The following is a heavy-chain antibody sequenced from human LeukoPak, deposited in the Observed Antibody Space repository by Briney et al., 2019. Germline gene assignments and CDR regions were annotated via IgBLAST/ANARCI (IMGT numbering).Heavy chain of an antibody. CDR3: SLDGIAVAGRDY. V-gene: IGHV1-18*01. Sequence: ASVKVSCKASGYTFTSYGISWVRQAPGQGLEWMGWISAYNGNTNYAQKLQGRVTMTTDTSTSTAYMELSSLRSEDTAVYYCSLDGIAVAGRDYWGQGTLVTVSS. CDR1: GYTFTSYG. D-gene: IGHD6-19*01. J-gene: IGHJ4*02. CDR2: ISAYNGNT.